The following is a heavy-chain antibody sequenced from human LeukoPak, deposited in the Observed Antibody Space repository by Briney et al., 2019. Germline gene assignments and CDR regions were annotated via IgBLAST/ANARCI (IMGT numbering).Heavy chain of an antibody. CDR2: ISSSSSYI. CDR1: GFTFSSYS. J-gene: IGHJ4*02. D-gene: IGHD6-13*01. Sequence: KPGGSLRLSCAASGFTFSSYSMNWVRKAPGKGLKWFSPISSSSSYIYYADSVKGRFTISRDNAKNSLYLQMNSLRAEDTAVYYCAREDIAAAGPAVDYWGQGTLVTVSS. CDR3: AREDIAAAGPAVDY. V-gene: IGHV3-21*01.